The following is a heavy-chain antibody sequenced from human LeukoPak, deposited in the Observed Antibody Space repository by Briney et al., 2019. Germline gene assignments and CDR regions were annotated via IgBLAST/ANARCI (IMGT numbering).Heavy chain of an antibody. J-gene: IGHJ4*02. CDR1: GGTFSSYT. D-gene: IGHD3-3*01. Sequence: GASVKVSCKASGGTFSSYTISWVRQAPGQGXXXXXRIIPILGIANYAQKFQGRVTITADKSTSTAYMELSSLRSEDTAVYYCARDSPYEKYHSDWGQGTLVTVSS. CDR3: ARDSPYEKYHSD. CDR2: IIPILGIA. V-gene: IGHV1-69*04.